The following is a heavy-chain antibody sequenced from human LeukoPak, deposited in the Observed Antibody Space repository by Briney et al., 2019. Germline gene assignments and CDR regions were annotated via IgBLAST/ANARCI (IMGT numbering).Heavy chain of an antibody. Sequence: GGSLRLSCAASGFTFSDYWVDWVRQAPGKGLEWVANIKEDGSAKNYLDSVKGRFTISRDNAKNSLYLQMNNLRAEDTAVYYCARNRGWQQFDYWGQGTLVTVSS. CDR1: GFTFSDYW. CDR3: ARNRGWQQFDY. V-gene: IGHV3-7*01. D-gene: IGHD4-23*01. CDR2: IKEDGSAK. J-gene: IGHJ4*02.